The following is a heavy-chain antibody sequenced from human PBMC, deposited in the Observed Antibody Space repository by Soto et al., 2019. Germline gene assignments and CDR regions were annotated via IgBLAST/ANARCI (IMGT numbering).Heavy chain of an antibody. CDR3: ASETCITMSNQNALYFDY. J-gene: IGHJ4*02. Sequence: GGSLRLSCAASGFTFSSYSMNWVRQAPGKGLEWLSYIHSSSNIYYADSVKGRITISRDNAKNSLYLQMNSLRDEDTAVYYCASETCITMSNQNALYFDYWGQGTLVTVSS. D-gene: IGHD3-10*02. V-gene: IGHV3-48*02. CDR1: GFTFSSYS. CDR2: IHSSSNI.